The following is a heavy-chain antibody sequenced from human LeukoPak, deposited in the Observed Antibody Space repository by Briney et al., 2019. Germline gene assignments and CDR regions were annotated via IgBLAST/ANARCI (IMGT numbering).Heavy chain of an antibody. CDR1: GFTFSSYA. CDR2: ISYDGSNK. J-gene: IGHJ4*02. CDR3: ARDYCSGGSCSDFDY. Sequence: GRSLRLSCAASGFTFSSYAMHWVRQAPGKGLEWVAVISYDGSNKYYADSVKGRFTISRDNSKNTLYLQMNSLRAEDTAVYYCARDYCSGGSCSDFDYWGQGTLVTVSS. D-gene: IGHD2-15*01. V-gene: IGHV3-30-3*01.